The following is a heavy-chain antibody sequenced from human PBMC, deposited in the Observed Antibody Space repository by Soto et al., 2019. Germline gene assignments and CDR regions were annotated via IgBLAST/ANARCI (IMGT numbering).Heavy chain of an antibody. D-gene: IGHD1-7*01. CDR2: IYYSGST. CDR3: ARWPTTSRGAFDT. V-gene: IGHV4-31*03. CDR1: GGSISSGGYF. J-gene: IGHJ3*02. Sequence: PSETLSLTSTVSGGSISSGGYFWSWIRQHPGKGLEWIGYIYYSGSTYHNPSLKSRITISVNTSKNQFSLKLSSVTAADTAVYYCARWPTTSRGAFDTWGQGTVVTV.